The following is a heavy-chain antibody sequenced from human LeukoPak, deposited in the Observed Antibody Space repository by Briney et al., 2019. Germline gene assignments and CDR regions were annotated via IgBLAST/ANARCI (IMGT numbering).Heavy chain of an antibody. CDR1: GFTFSSYA. J-gene: IGHJ4*02. Sequence: PGRSLRLSCAASGFTFSSYAMHWVRQAPGKGLEWVAVISYDGSNKYYADSVKGRFTISRDNSKKTLYLQMNSLRAEDTAVYYCARDRASSGPLTYYFDYWGQGTLVTVSS. V-gene: IGHV3-30-3*01. CDR2: ISYDGSNK. CDR3: ARDRASSGPLTYYFDY. D-gene: IGHD6-19*01.